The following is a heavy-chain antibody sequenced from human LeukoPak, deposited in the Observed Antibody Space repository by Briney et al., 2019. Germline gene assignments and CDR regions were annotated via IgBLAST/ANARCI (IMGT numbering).Heavy chain of an antibody. D-gene: IGHD1-1*01. CDR1: GFTFRRYW. Sequence: PGGSLRLSCAASGFTFRRYWMHWVRQAPAKGRVWVSRINSDGSNTSYADSVKRRLTIPRHSAKHTLYVQMNTLIGEHTPVYYCARMQLDHNAFDIWGQGTMVTVSS. CDR3: ARMQLDHNAFDI. CDR2: INSDGSNT. J-gene: IGHJ3*02. V-gene: IGHV3-74*01.